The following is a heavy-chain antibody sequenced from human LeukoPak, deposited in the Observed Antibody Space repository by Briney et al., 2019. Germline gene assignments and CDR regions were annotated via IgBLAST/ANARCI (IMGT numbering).Heavy chain of an antibody. D-gene: IGHD3-22*01. Sequence: PGRSLRLSCAASGFTFDDYAMHWVRQAPGKGLEWVSGISWNSGSIGYADSVKGRFTISRDNAKNSLYLQMNSLRAEDTALYYCAKDLYYYDSSGYYLNWGQGTLVTVSS. J-gene: IGHJ4*02. V-gene: IGHV3-9*01. CDR1: GFTFDDYA. CDR3: AKDLYYYDSSGYYLN. CDR2: ISWNSGSI.